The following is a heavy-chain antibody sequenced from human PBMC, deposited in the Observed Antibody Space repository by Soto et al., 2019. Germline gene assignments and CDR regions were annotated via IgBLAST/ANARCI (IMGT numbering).Heavy chain of an antibody. Sequence: QLQLQESGSGLVKPSQTLSLTCAVSGGSISSGGYSWSWIRQPPGKGLEWSGYIYHSGTTYYNPSLKSRVTISVDRSKNQFSLKRSSVTAADTAVYYCAAGGGLPRYYWGQGTLVTVSS. CDR1: GGSISSGGYS. CDR3: AAGGGLPRYY. V-gene: IGHV4-30-2*01. CDR2: IYHSGTT. D-gene: IGHD5-12*01. J-gene: IGHJ4*02.